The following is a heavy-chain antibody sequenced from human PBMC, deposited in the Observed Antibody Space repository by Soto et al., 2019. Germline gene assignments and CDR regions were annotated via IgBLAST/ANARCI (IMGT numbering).Heavy chain of an antibody. J-gene: IGHJ4*02. CDR1: GGSISSSSYY. V-gene: IGHV4-39*01. Sequence: SETLSLTCTVPGGSISSSSYYWGWIRQPPGKGLEWIGSIYYSGSTYYNPSLKSRVTISVDTSKNQFSLKLSSVTAADTAVYYCARHPRMNYYYDSSGPFDYWGQGTLVTVSS. D-gene: IGHD3-22*01. CDR3: ARHPRMNYYYDSSGPFDY. CDR2: IYYSGST.